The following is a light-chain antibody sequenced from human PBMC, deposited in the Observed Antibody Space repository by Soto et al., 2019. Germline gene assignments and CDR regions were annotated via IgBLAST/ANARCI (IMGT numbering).Light chain of an antibody. V-gene: IGLV2-14*01. CDR2: EVS. J-gene: IGLJ1*01. CDR3: SSHTSSSTHI. CDR1: SSDVGDYNY. Sequence: QSALTQPASVSGSPGQSISISCTGTSSDVGDYNYVSWYQQHPGKAPKVIIYEVSIRPSGVSNRFSGSKSGNTASLTISGLQAEDEADYFCSSHTSSSTHIFGTGTKVTVL.